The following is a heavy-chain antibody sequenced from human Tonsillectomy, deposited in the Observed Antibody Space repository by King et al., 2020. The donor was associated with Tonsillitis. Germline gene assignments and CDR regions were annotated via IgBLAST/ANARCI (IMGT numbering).Heavy chain of an antibody. CDR2: IYYSGRT. V-gene: IGHV4-30-4*01. J-gene: IGHJ4*02. D-gene: IGHD5/OR15-5a*01. CDR1: CGSISSGDYY. Sequence: VQLQESGPGLVKPSQTLSLTFTVSCGSISSGDYYWSLIRQPPGKGLEWSGYIYYSGRTYYNPSLKSRVTISVETSKNQFSLKMRSVTAADTAVYYCARALDSVTTVDYWGQGTLVTVSS. CDR3: ARALDSVTTVDY.